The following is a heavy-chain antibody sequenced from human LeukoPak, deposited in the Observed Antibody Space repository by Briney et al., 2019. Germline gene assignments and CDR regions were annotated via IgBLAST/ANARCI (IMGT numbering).Heavy chain of an antibody. CDR3: ARRLEYSGSKGVFDY. CDR2: IYSGGYT. CDR1: GFTVTTNY. D-gene: IGHD1-26*01. V-gene: IGHV3-66*01. Sequence: GGALRLSCAASGFTVTTNYMTWVRHTPGKGLEWVSIIYSGGYTDYADSVKGRFTISRDNSKNTLDLQMNSLRAEDTAVYYCARRLEYSGSKGVFDYWGQGTLVTVSS. J-gene: IGHJ4*02.